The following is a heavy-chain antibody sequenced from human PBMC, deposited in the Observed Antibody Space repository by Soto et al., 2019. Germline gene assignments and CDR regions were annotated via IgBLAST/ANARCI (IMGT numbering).Heavy chain of an antibody. CDR3: ERETGEYSSSYFDY. J-gene: IGHJ4*02. CDR2: IYYSGST. V-gene: IGHV4-59*01. CDR1: GGSISSYY. D-gene: IGHD6-6*01. Sequence: ASETLSLTCTVSGGSISSYYWSWIRQPPGKGLEWIGYIYYSGSTNYNPSLKSRVTISVDTSKNQFSLKLRSVTAADTAEYYSERETGEYSSSYFDYWGQGTLVTVS.